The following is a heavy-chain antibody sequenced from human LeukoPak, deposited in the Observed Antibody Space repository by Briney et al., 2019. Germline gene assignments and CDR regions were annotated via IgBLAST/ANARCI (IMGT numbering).Heavy chain of an antibody. J-gene: IGHJ4*02. CDR1: GGSISSSSYY. CDR3: ARDNIAVAAALDY. CDR2: ISSSGSTI. D-gene: IGHD6-13*01. V-gene: IGHV3-11*04. Sequence: LSLTCTVSGGSISSSSYYWGWIRQPPGKGLEWVSYISSSGSTIYYADSVKGRFTISRDNAKNSLYLQMNSLRAEDTAVYYCARDNIAVAAALDYWGQGTLVTVSS.